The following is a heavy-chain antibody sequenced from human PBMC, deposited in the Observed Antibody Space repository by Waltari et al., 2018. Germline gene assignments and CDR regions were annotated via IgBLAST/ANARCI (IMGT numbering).Heavy chain of an antibody. CDR1: GGSISSYY. D-gene: IGHD3-10*01. J-gene: IGHJ4*02. CDR3: AREGLSTMAEHYFDY. V-gene: IGHV4-4*07. Sequence: QVQLQESGPGLVKPSETLSLTCTVSGGSISSYYWSWIRQPAGKGLEWIGRIYTSGSTNYNPSLKRRVTISVDKSKNQFSLKLSSVTAADTAVYYCAREGLSTMAEHYFDYWGQGTLVTVSS. CDR2: IYTSGST.